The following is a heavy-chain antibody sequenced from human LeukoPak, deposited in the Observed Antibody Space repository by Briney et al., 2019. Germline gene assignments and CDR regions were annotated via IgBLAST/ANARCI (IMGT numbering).Heavy chain of an antibody. Sequence: PGGSLRLSCAASGFTFSSYLMSWVRQAPGKGLEWVANIKQDGSEKYYVDSVKGRFTISRDNAKNSLYLQMNSLRAEDTAVYYCARWNKGYSYGYGYYFDYWGQGTLVTVSS. CDR2: IKQDGSEK. J-gene: IGHJ4*02. V-gene: IGHV3-7*01. CDR1: GFTFSSYL. CDR3: ARWNKGYSYGYGYYFDY. D-gene: IGHD5-18*01.